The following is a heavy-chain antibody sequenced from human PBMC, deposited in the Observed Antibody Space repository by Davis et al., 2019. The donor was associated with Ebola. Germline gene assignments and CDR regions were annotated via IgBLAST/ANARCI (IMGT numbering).Heavy chain of an antibody. Sequence: GESLKISCAASGFTFSNYAMSWVRQAPGKGLEWVSGISGSGGSSFTADSVKGRFTISRDNSENTLHLQMNSLRADDTAVYYCAKSTMIVGDWDFDYWGQGTLVTVSS. D-gene: IGHD3-22*01. J-gene: IGHJ4*02. CDR1: GFTFSNYA. V-gene: IGHV3-23*01. CDR2: ISGSGGSS. CDR3: AKSTMIVGDWDFDY.